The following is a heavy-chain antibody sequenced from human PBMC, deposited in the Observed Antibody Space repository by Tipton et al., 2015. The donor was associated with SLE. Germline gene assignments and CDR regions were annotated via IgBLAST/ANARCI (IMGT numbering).Heavy chain of an antibody. Sequence: TLSLTCTVSGDSVSSDSYYWGWIRRSPGKGLEWIGSIYYTGNTYQNSSLKSRVTLSVDTSKNQFSLKLSSLTAADTALYYCARGRRYTFGSWGFDVWGQGTMVTVSS. V-gene: IGHV4-39*01. D-gene: IGHD5-18*01. CDR1: GDSVSSDSYY. CDR3: ARGRRYTFGSWGFDV. J-gene: IGHJ3*01. CDR2: IYYTGNT.